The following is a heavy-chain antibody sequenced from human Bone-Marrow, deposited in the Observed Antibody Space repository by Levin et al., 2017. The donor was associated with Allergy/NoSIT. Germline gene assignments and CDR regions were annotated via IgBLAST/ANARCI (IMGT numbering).Heavy chain of an antibody. Sequence: GGSLRLSCAASGFIFSNYAMSWVRQAPGKGLQWVSGTSGSGATTYYADSVKGRFTISRDNTKNTLYLQMDRLRAEDRAFYYGANDLSFGYSTLPHDAFDVWGQGTMVTVSS. J-gene: IGHJ3*01. V-gene: IGHV3-23*01. CDR3: ANDLSFGYSTLPHDAFDV. CDR2: TSGSGATT. CDR1: GFIFSNYA. D-gene: IGHD4-11*01.